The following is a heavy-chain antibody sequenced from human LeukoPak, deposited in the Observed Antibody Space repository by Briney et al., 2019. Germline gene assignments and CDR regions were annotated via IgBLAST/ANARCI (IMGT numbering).Heavy chain of an antibody. CDR2: ISGSGGST. Sequence: GGSLRLSCAASGFTFSSYAMSWVRQAPGKGLEWVSAISGSGGSTYYADSVKGRFTISRDNSKNTLYLQMNSLRAEDTAVYYCARDVVGSSNNGMDVWGQGTTVTVSS. D-gene: IGHD6-13*01. CDR1: GFTFSSYA. CDR3: ARDVVGSSNNGMDV. V-gene: IGHV3-23*01. J-gene: IGHJ6*02.